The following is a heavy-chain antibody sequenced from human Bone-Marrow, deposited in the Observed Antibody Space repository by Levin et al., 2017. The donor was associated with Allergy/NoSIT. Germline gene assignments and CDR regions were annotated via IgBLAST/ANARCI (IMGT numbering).Heavy chain of an antibody. CDR2: ISFDGSNK. Sequence: GESLKISCAASGFPFSSYGMHWVRQAPGKGLEWVALISFDGSNKYYTDSVKGRFTISRDNSKTTLFLQMDSLRDEDTAVYYCAKDRGSYYFDYWGQGSLVAVSS. V-gene: IGHV3-30*18. CDR1: GFPFSSYG. CDR3: AKDRGSYYFDY. J-gene: IGHJ4*02. D-gene: IGHD1-26*01.